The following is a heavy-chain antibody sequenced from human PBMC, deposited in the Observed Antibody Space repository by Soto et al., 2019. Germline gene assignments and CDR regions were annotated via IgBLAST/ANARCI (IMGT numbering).Heavy chain of an antibody. D-gene: IGHD6-13*01. V-gene: IGHV3-30*18. Sequence: QVQLVESGGGVVQPGRSLRLSCAASGFTFSSYGMQWVRQAPGKGLEWVAVISNDGSIQYYADSVKGRFTISRDNSKSTLYLEMNSLRPEDTAVFVCAKSRAGSSCYEVDSWGHGTLVAVSS. CDR1: GFTFSSYG. J-gene: IGHJ5*01. CDR3: AKSRAGSSCYEVDS. CDR2: ISNDGSIQ.